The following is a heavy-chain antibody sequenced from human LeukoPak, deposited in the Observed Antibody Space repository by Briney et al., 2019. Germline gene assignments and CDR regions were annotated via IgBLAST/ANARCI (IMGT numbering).Heavy chain of an antibody. V-gene: IGHV3-23*01. Sequence: GGSLRLSCAASGFTFSNYAMSWVRQAPGKGLEWVSGFSGSGGITYYADSVKGRFTISRDNTKNTLYLQLNSLRAEDTAVYYCAPKVVGSTPFDYWGQGTLVTVSS. D-gene: IGHD2-15*01. CDR1: GFTFSNYA. CDR2: FSGSGGIT. J-gene: IGHJ4*02. CDR3: APKVVGSTPFDY.